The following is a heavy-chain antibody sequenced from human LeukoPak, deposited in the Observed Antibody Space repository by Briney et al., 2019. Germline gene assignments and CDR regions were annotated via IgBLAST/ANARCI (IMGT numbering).Heavy chain of an antibody. CDR3: AKRDSAGLYYFDY. CDR2: IGKSGGGN. V-gene: IGHV3-23*01. Sequence: GGSLRLSCAASGFSFTNYAMSWVRQAPGKGLEWISTIGKSGGGNYYADSVKGRFTISRDNSKSTLYLQMNSLRAEDTAVYYCAKRDSAGLYYFDYWGQGTLVTVSS. CDR1: GFSFTNYA. D-gene: IGHD5-18*01. J-gene: IGHJ4*02.